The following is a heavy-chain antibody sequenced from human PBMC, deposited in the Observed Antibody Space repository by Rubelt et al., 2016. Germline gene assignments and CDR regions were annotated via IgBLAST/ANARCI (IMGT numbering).Heavy chain of an antibody. J-gene: IGHJ6*03. V-gene: IGHV3-53*04. D-gene: IGHD4-23*01. CDR2: IYSGGST. CDR3: ARDASTVAPGSQILYYYYYYMDV. Sequence: GKGLEWVSVIYSGGSTYYADSVKGRFTISRHNSKNTLYLQMNSLRAEDTAVYYCARDASTVAPGSQILYYYYYYMDVWGKGTTVTVSS.